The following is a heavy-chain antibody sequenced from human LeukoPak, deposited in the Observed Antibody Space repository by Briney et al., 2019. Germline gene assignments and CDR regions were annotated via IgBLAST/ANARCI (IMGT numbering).Heavy chain of an antibody. CDR2: VYTSGST. CDR1: NDSISSYY. Sequence: PSETLSLTCTVSNDSISSYYWSWIRQPAGKGLEWIGRVYTSGSTNYHPSLKSRVTISVDMSKNQFSLRLNSVTAADAAVYYCAREKRDDYGDYVAFDVWGHGTLVTVSS. V-gene: IGHV4-4*07. D-gene: IGHD4-17*01. J-gene: IGHJ3*01. CDR3: AREKRDDYGDYVAFDV.